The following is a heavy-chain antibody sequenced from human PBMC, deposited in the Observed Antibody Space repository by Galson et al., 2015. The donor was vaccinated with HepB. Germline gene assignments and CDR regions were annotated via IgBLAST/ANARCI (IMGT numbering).Heavy chain of an antibody. CDR1: GYSFTSYW. J-gene: IGHJ4*02. D-gene: IGHD4-17*01. CDR3: ARLPDYGDYRYYFDY. Sequence: QSGAEVKKPGESLKISCKGSGYSFTSYWIGWVRQMPGKGLEWMGIIYPGDSDARYSPSFQGQVTISADKSISTAYLQWSSLKASDTAMYYCARLPDYGDYRYYFDYWGQGTLVTVSS. CDR2: IYPGDSDA. V-gene: IGHV5-51*01.